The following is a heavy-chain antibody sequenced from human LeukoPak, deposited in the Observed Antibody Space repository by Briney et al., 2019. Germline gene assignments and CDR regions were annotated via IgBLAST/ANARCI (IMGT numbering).Heavy chain of an antibody. Sequence: GGSLRLSCAASGFTFSSYGMSWVRQAPGKGLEWVSAISSSSSYIYYADSVKGRFTISRDNAKNSLYLQMNRLRAEDTAVYYCARVNGGATNDWGQGTLVTVSS. D-gene: IGHD1-26*01. CDR3: ARVNGGATND. CDR1: GFTFSSYG. J-gene: IGHJ4*02. CDR2: ISSSSSYI. V-gene: IGHV3-21*01.